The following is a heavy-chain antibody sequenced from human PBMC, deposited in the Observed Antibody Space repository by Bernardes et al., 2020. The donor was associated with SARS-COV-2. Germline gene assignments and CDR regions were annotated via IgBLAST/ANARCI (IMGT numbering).Heavy chain of an antibody. CDR2: IKSKTHGGAT. Sequence: GGSLRLSCAASGFTFSNAWMNWVRQVPGKGLEWVGRIKSKTHGGATDYAAPVKGRFTISRDDSKNTLFLQMNSLKTEDTAVYYCTTGHAYCGGDCYPHRTSGVDYWGQGSLVTVSS. J-gene: IGHJ4*02. V-gene: IGHV3-15*07. D-gene: IGHD2-21*02. CDR1: GFTFSNAW. CDR3: TTGHAYCGGDCYPHRTSGVDY.